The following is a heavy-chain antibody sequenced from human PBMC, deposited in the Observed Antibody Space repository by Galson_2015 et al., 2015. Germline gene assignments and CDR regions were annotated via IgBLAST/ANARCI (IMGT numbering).Heavy chain of an antibody. J-gene: IGHJ4*02. D-gene: IGHD5-24*01. CDR2: IYWNDNK. V-gene: IGHV2-5*01. Sequence: PALVKPTQNLTLTCTFSGFSLSTSRVGVAWIRQPPGKALEWLELIYWNDNKRSTSSLKRRLTITKDTCTNQEVITMTNMDAVDTATYYCAHEKLLDMATTFDYWGQGTLVTVSS. CDR3: AHEKLLDMATTFDY. CDR1: GFSLSTSRVG.